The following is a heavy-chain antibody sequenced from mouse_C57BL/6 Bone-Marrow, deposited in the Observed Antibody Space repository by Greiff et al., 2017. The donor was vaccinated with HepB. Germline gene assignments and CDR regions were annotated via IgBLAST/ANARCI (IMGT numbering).Heavy chain of an antibody. CDR3: ARETMVTGGPFAY. Sequence: EVKLVESGGGLVQSGRSLRLSCATSGFTFSDFYMEWVRQAPGKGLEWIAASRNKANDYTTEYSASVKGRFIVSRDTSQSILYLQMNALRAEDTAIYYCARETMVTGGPFAYWGQGTLVTVSA. V-gene: IGHV7-1*01. D-gene: IGHD2-2*01. J-gene: IGHJ3*01. CDR2: SRNKANDYTT. CDR1: GFTFSDFY.